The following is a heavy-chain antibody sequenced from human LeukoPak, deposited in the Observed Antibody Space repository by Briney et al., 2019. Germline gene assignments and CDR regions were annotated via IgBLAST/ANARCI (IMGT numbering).Heavy chain of an antibody. D-gene: IGHD4-23*01. J-gene: IGHJ4*02. Sequence: GGSLRLSCSASGFTFSNYGMHWVRQAPGKGLEWVAIISNDGSHKYYVDSVKGRFTISRDNAKNSLYLQMNSLTAEDTAVYYCAKGLRWCDNWGQGTLVTVSS. CDR3: AKGLRWCDN. CDR1: GFTFSNYG. CDR2: ISNDGSHK. V-gene: IGHV3-30*18.